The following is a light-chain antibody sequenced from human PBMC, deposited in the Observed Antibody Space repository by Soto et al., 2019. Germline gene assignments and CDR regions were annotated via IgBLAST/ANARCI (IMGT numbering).Light chain of an antibody. CDR2: GAS. CDR3: QQYDSSPRT. CDR1: QSVSSSC. V-gene: IGKV3-20*01. J-gene: IGKJ1*01. Sequence: EIVLTQSPGTLSLSPGERATLSCRASQSVSSSCLAWYQQKPGQAPRLLIYGASSRATGIPNRFSGSGSGTDLSLTISRLEPEDFAVYYCQQYDSSPRTFGQGTKVEI.